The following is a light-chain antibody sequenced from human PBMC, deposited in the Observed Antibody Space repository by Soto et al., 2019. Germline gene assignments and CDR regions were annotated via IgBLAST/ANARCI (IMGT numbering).Light chain of an antibody. CDR1: SSDVGGYNY. J-gene: IGLJ1*01. CDR3: SSYTSSSPLYV. V-gene: IGLV2-14*01. CDR2: DVS. Sequence: QSVLTQPTSVSGSPGQSITISCTGTSSDVGGYNYVSWYQQHPGKAPKLMIYDVSNRPSGVSNRFSDSKSGNTASLTISGLQAEDEADYYRSSYTSSSPLYVFGTGTKVTVL.